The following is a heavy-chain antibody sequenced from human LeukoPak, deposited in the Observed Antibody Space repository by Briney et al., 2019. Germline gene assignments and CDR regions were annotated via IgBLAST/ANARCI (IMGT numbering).Heavy chain of an antibody. D-gene: IGHD1-1*01. V-gene: IGHV3-30-3*01. CDR3: ARDQLERGSSLDAFDI. Sequence: GGSLRLSCAASGFTFSSYAMHWVRQAPGKGLEWVAIISYDGSNKYYADFVKGRFTISRDNSKNTLYLQMNSLRAEDTAVYYCARDQLERGSSLDAFDIWGQGTMVTVSS. CDR1: GFTFSSYA. CDR2: ISYDGSNK. J-gene: IGHJ3*02.